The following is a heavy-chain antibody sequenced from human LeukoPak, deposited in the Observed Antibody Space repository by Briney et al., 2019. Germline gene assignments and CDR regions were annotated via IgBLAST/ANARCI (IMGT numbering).Heavy chain of an antibody. Sequence: SETLSLTCTVSGDSISRSYWSWIRQPPGKGLEWIGSIYYSGSTYYNPSLKSRVTISVDTSKNQFSLKLSSVTAADTAVYYCASTTGTMDYYYMDVWGKGTTVTVSS. J-gene: IGHJ6*03. CDR2: IYYSGST. D-gene: IGHD1-1*01. CDR3: ASTTGTMDYYYMDV. CDR1: GDSISRSY. V-gene: IGHV4-39*07.